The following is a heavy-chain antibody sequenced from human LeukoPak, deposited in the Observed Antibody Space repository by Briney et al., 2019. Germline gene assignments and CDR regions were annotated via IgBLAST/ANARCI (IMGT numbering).Heavy chain of an antibody. D-gene: IGHD3-10*01. CDR2: VWHDGSNK. V-gene: IGHV3-33*01. CDR1: GFTFSSYA. J-gene: IGHJ4*02. CDR3: ARELFGSRSCPHY. Sequence: PGRSLRLSCTAPGFTFSSYAIHWIRQAPGKGLEWVALVWHDGSNKYYADSVKGRFTISTDNSKNTVYLQMNSLRAEDTAVYYCARELFGSRSCPHYWGQGTLVTVSS.